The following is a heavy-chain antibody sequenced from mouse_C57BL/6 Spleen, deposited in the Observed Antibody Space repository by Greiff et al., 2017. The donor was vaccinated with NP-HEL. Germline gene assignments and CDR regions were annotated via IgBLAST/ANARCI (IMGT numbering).Heavy chain of an antibody. CDR2: INPNNGGT. D-gene: IGHD2-1*01. CDR3: ARGHYGNYEDYYAMDY. V-gene: IGHV1-22*01. J-gene: IGHJ4*01. CDR1: GYTFTDYN. Sequence: EVQLQQSGPELVKPGASVKMSCKASGYTFTDYNMHWVKQSHGKSLEWIGYINPNNGGTSYNQKFKGKATLTVNKSSSTAYMELRSLTSEDSAVYYCARGHYGNYEDYYAMDYWGQGTSVTVSS.